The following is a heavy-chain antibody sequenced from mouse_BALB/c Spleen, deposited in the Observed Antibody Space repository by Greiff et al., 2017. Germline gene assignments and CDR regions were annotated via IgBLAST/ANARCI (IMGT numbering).Heavy chain of an antibody. CDR1: GYSITSDYA. D-gene: IGHD4-1*01. J-gene: IGHJ1*01. V-gene: IGHV3-2*02. Sequence: EVKLMESGPGLVKPSQSLSLTCTVTGYSITSDYAWNWIRQFPGNKLEWMGYISYSGSTSYNPSLKSRISITRDTSKNQFFLQLNSVTTEDTATYYCARRVLGWYFDVWGAGTTVTVSS. CDR2: ISYSGST. CDR3: ARRVLGWYFDV.